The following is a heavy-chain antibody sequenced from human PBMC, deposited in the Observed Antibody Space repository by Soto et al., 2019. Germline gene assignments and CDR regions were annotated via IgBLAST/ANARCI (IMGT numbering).Heavy chain of an antibody. V-gene: IGHV1-18*01. Sequence: QVHLVQSGAEVKKPGASVKVSCKGSGYTFTTYGITLVRQATGQGLEWMGWISAHNGNTNYAQKRQGRVTVTRDPSPSTAYMELRSLRSDDPAVYYGARGRYWDYWGQGALVTVSS. CDR1: GYTFTTYG. CDR2: ISAHNGNT. CDR3: ARGRYWDY. D-gene: IGHD2-8*02. J-gene: IGHJ4*02.